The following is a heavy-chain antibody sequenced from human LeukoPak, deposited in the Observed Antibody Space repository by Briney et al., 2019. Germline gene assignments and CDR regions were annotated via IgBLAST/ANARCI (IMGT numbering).Heavy chain of an antibody. D-gene: IGHD2-2*02. Sequence: GASVKVSCKASGGTFSSYAISWVRQAPGQGLEWMGGIIPIFGTANYAQKFQGRVTITTDESTSTAYMELSSLRSEDTAVYYCARGDCSSTSCYTRAYYHYYMDVWGKGTTVTVSS. V-gene: IGHV1-69*05. CDR3: ARGDCSSTSCYTRAYYHYYMDV. J-gene: IGHJ6*03. CDR2: IIPIFGTA. CDR1: GGTFSSYA.